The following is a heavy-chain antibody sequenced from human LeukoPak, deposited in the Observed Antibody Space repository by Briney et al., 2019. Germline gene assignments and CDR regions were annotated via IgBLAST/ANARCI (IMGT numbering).Heavy chain of an antibody. J-gene: IGHJ4*02. CDR3: AKKGYYDGSGYYMYYFDH. CDR1: GFTFGDYA. D-gene: IGHD3-22*01. CDR2: IVGGGGST. Sequence: PGRSLRLSCTASGFTFGDYAMSWFRQAPAKGLEWVSAIVGGGGSTYYAGSVKGRFTISRDNSRNMVYLQLNSLRAEDAAVYYCAKKGYYDGSGYYMYYFDHWGQGTLVTVSS. V-gene: IGHV3-23*01.